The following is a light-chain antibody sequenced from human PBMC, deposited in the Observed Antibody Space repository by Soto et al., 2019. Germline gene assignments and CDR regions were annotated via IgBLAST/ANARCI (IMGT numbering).Light chain of an antibody. CDR1: SSNIGSNT. V-gene: IGLV1-44*01. J-gene: IGLJ3*02. Sequence: QSVLTQPPSASGTPGQRVTISCSGSSSNIGSNTVNWYQQLPGTAPKLLIYSNNQRPSGVPDRFSGSKSGTSASQAISGLQSEDEADYYCAAWDDSLNGWVFGGGTKRTGL. CDR3: AAWDDSLNGWV. CDR2: SNN.